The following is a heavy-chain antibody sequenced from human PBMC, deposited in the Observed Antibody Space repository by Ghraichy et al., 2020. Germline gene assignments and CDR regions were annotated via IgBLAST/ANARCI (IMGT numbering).Heavy chain of an antibody. V-gene: IGHV3-74*01. Sequence: SLRLSCAASGFTFNNYWMHWVRQAPGKGLVWVSLISSDGSTTRYGDSVKGRFTISRDNAKSTLNLQMNSLRAEDTAVYYCVSAMALPGYWGQGTLVTVSS. CDR1: GFTFNNYW. CDR3: VSAMALPGY. CDR2: ISSDGSTT. J-gene: IGHJ4*02. D-gene: IGHD5-18*01.